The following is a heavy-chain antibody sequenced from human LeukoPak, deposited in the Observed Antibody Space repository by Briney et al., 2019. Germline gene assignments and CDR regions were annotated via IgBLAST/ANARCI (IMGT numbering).Heavy chain of an antibody. CDR1: GYSISSGYY. V-gene: IGHV4-38-2*02. CDR3: ARDNSWNYDWFDP. Sequence: PSETLSLTCAVSGYSISSGYYWGWIRQPPGKGLEWIGSIYHSGSTYYNPSLKSRVTISVDTSKNQFSLKLSSVTAADTAVYYCARDNSWNYDWFDPWGQGTLVTVSS. D-gene: IGHD1-7*01. J-gene: IGHJ5*02. CDR2: IYHSGST.